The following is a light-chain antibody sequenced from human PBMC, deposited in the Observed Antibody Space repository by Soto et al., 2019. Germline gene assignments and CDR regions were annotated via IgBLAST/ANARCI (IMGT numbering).Light chain of an antibody. V-gene: IGLV2-8*01. CDR3: SSYGGNNNWV. J-gene: IGLJ3*02. CDR2: EVT. Sequence: QSVLTQPPSASGSPGQSVTISCTGTSSDVGAYNYVSWYQQHPNKAPKLIIYEVTKRPSGVPDRFSGSKSGNTASLTVSGLQAEDEADYYCSSYGGNNNWVFGGGTKLTVL. CDR1: SSDVGAYNY.